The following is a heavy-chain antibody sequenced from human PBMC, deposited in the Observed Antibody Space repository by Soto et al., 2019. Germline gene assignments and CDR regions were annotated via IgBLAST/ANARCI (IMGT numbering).Heavy chain of an antibody. CDR2: ISYDGSNK. D-gene: IGHD4-17*01. CDR1: GFTFSSYA. CDR3: ARPSGGIRRGDPFQRAYYYYGMDV. J-gene: IGHJ6*02. Sequence: QVQLVESGGGVVQPGRSLRLSCAASGFTFSSYAMHWVRQAPGKGLEWVAVISYDGSNKYYADSVKGRFTISRDNSKNTLYLQMNSLRAEDTAVYYCARPSGGIRRGDPFQRAYYYYGMDVWGQGTTVTVSS. V-gene: IGHV3-30-3*01.